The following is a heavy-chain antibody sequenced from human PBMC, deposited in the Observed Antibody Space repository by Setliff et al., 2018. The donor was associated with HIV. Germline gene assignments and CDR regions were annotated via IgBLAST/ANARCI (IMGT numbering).Heavy chain of an antibody. J-gene: IGHJ1*01. V-gene: IGHV4-34*01. Sequence: PGGSLRLSCAASGFTFSDYYMSWIRQTPGKGLEWIGEINHSGGTNYNPSLKSRVTMSVDTSKNQFSLKLSSVTAADTAVFYCARGGYSYGFGRHRAYFQYWGQGTQVTVSS. CDR2: INHSGGT. D-gene: IGHD5-18*01. CDR3: ARGGYSYGFGRHRAYFQY. CDR1: GFTFSDYY.